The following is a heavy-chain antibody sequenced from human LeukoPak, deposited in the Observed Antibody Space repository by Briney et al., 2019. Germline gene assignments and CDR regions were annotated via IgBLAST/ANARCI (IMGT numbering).Heavy chain of an antibody. D-gene: IGHD3-9*01. V-gene: IGHV4-39*01. Sequence: SETLSLTCTVSGGSISSSSYYWGWIRQPPGKGLGWIGSLDYSGSTYYNPSLKSRVTISVDTSKNQFSLKLSSVTAADTAVYYCARLILTGYFRDGDWFDPWGQGSLVTVSS. CDR2: LDYSGST. CDR3: ARLILTGYFRDGDWFDP. CDR1: GGSISSSSYY. J-gene: IGHJ5*02.